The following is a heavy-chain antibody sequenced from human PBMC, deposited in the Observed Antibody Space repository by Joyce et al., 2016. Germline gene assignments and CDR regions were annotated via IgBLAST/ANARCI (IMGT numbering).Heavy chain of an antibody. Sequence: EVQLVESGGDLIRPGGSLRLSFAASGFTVSSNYMTWVRQAPGKGLEWVSVLYSGGDRFYADSVKGRFTISRVSSTNTLYLQMNNLKVDDTAVYFCARGVLSWGQGTLVTVAS. V-gene: IGHV3-53*01. D-gene: IGHD5/OR15-5a*01. J-gene: IGHJ5*02. CDR2: LYSGGDR. CDR3: ARGVLS. CDR1: GFTVSSNY.